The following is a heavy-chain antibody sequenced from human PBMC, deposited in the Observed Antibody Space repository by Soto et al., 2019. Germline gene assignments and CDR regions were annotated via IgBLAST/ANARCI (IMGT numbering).Heavy chain of an antibody. CDR1: GGSISSSNW. CDR3: ARDGGNYDFWSGPHLTHGVGWFDP. CDR2: IYHSGST. V-gene: IGHV4-4*02. D-gene: IGHD3-3*01. Sequence: TSETLSLTCAVSGGSISSSNWWSWVRQPPGKGLEWIGEIYHSGSTNYNPSLKSRVTISVDKSKNQFSLKLSSVTAADTAVYYCARDGGNYDFWSGPHLTHGVGWFDPWGQGTLVTVSS. J-gene: IGHJ5*02.